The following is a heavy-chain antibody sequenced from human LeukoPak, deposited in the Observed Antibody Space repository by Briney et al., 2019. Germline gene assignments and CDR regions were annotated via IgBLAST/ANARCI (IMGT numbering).Heavy chain of an antibody. V-gene: IGHV1-8*01. D-gene: IGHD3-9*01. CDR3: ARGRIRYFVAAPDV. J-gene: IGHJ6*02. CDR1: GYTFTSYD. CDR2: MNPNSGNT. Sequence: GASVKVSCKASGYTFTSYDINWVRQATGQGLEWMGWMNPNSGNTGFAQKFQGRVTMTRNTSISTAYMELSSLRSEDTAVYYYARGRIRYFVAAPDVWGQGTTVTVSS.